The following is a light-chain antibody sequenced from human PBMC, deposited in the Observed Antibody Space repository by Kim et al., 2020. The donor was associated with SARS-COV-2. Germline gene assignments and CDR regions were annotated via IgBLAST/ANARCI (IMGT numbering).Light chain of an antibody. J-gene: IGLJ3*02. Sequence: NFMLTQPHSVSESPGKTVTISCTRSSGSIASTNVQWYQQRPGTSPTAVIFENNQRPSGVPDRFSGSIDGSSNSASLTISGLKTEDETDYYCQSFDSNIQGLGGGTKLTVL. CDR2: ENN. CDR1: SGSIASTN. CDR3: QSFDSNIQG. V-gene: IGLV6-57*01.